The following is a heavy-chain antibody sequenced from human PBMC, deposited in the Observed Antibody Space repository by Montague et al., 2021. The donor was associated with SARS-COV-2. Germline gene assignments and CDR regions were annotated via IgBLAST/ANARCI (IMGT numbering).Heavy chain of an antibody. V-gene: IGHV4-59*08. Sequence: SETLSLTCAVSGGPITSYYWNWIRQPPGKGLEYIGYIYHSGSTTYNPSLKSRVTISVDTARNQFSLKLLSVTAADTAFYYCARVDSSGPGEYWGQGILVSVSS. CDR3: ARVDSSGPGEY. D-gene: IGHD3-22*01. J-gene: IGHJ4*02. CDR2: IYHSGST. CDR1: GGPITSYY.